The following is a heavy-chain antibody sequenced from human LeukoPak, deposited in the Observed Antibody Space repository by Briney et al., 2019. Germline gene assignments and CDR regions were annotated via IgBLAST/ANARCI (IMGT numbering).Heavy chain of an antibody. V-gene: IGHV3-23*01. CDR1: GFTFSSYA. CDR3: AKDLVPASSGYKSANY. CDR2: ISGSGGST. D-gene: IGHD3-22*01. J-gene: IGHJ4*02. Sequence: GGSLRLSCAASGFTFSSYAMSWVRQAPGKGLEWVSAISGSGGSTYYADSVKGRFTISRDNSKNTLYLQMNSLRAEDTAVYYCAKDLVPASSGYKSANYWGQGTLVTVSS.